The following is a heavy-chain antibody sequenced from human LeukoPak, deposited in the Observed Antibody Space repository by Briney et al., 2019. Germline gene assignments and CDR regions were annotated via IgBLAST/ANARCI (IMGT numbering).Heavy chain of an antibody. CDR1: GFTFSSYA. D-gene: IGHD1-26*01. CDR3: ASSIVRGLVDY. CDR2: ISGSGGST. Sequence: SGGSLRLSCAASGFTFSSYAMSWVRQAPGKGLEWVSAISGSGGSTYYADSVKGRFTISRDSSKNTLYLQMNSLRAEDTAVYYCASSIVRGLVDYWGQGTLVTVSS. J-gene: IGHJ4*02. V-gene: IGHV3-23*01.